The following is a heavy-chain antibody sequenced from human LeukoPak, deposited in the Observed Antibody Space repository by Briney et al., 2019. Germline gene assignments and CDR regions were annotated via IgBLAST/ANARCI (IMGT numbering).Heavy chain of an antibody. V-gene: IGHV3-43*02. CDR1: GFTFDDYA. CDR3: AKDVSESGDDFDI. J-gene: IGHJ3*02. CDR2: ISGDGDNT. Sequence: GGSLRLSCSASGFTFDDYAMHLVRQAPGKGLDWVSLISGDGDNTYYADSVKGRFTISRDNSTNSLYLQMNSLRTEDTALYYCAKDVSESGDDFDIWGRGTMVTVSS. D-gene: IGHD3-3*01.